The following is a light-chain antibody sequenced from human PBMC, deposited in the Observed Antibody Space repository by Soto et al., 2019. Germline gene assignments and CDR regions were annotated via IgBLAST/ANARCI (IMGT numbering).Light chain of an antibody. V-gene: IGKV1-5*01. CDR3: QQYNSYSTWT. CDR1: QSIGRW. CDR2: DAS. J-gene: IGKJ1*01. Sequence: GDRVTITCRASQSIGRWLAWFQQKPGKAPTLLIYDASSLESGVPPMFSGSGSGTEFTLTISSLQPDDFATYYCQQYNSYSTWTFGHGTQVDIK.